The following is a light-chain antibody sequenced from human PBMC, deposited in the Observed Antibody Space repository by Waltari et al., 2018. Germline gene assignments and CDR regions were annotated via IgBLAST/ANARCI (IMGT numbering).Light chain of an antibody. CDR1: NLGDKY. J-gene: IGLJ2*01. V-gene: IGLV3-1*01. Sequence: SYELTQPPSVSVSPGQTASIPCSGHNLGDKYACWYQQTPGQSPVLVIYQDTKRPSGIPERFSGSNSGNTATLTISGTQAMDEADYYCQAWDSSTVVFGGGTKLTVL. CDR3: QAWDSSTVV. CDR2: QDT.